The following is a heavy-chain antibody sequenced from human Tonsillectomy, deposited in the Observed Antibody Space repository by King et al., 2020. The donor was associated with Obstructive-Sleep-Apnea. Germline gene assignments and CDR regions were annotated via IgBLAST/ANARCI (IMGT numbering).Heavy chain of an antibody. J-gene: IGHJ6*02. CDR3: AGGGGYRTGWYESMDV. D-gene: IGHD6-19*01. Sequence: QLQESGPGLVKPSETLSLTCSVSGGGSIENYSWSWIRQPPRGGLEWIGYFYHSGPSNNNPSLKSRVSISIDTSNKRISLEMTSVTDADTAVYYCAGGGGYRTGWYESMDVWGQGTAVTVSS. V-gene: IGHV4-59*01. CDR2: FYHSGPS. CDR1: GGGSIENYS.